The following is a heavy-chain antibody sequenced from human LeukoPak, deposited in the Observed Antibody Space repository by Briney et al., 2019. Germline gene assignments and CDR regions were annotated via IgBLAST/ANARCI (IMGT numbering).Heavy chain of an antibody. CDR3: ARDAEYQLLYDAFDM. CDR2: ISDGAGRT. Sequence: GGSLRLSCAASGFTFSTYAMNWVRQAPGKGLEWVSGISDGAGRTWYADSVKGRFTISRDNSKSTLYLQMNSLRVEDTAVYYCARDAEYQLLYDAFDMWGQGTMVTVSS. J-gene: IGHJ3*02. D-gene: IGHD2-2*01. CDR1: GFTFSTYA. V-gene: IGHV3-23*01.